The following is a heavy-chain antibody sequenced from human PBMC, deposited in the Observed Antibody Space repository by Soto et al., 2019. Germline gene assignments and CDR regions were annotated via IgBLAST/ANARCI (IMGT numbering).Heavy chain of an antibody. CDR3: ASTDHYYGSGSYYNRGYYGMDV. CDR1: GGSISSYY. CDR2: ISYSGST. Sequence: QVQLQESGPGLVKPSETLSLTCTVSGGSISSYYWSWIRQPPGKGLARIGYISYSGSTNYNPSLTHRVTISVDTSKSQLSLKLSSVAGADTAVYYCASTDHYYGSGSYYNRGYYGMDVWGRGTTVTVSS. V-gene: IGHV4-59*01. J-gene: IGHJ6*02. D-gene: IGHD3-10*01.